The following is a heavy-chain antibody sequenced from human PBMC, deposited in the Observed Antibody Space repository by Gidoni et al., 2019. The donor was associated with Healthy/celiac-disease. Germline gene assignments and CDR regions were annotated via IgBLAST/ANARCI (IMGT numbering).Heavy chain of an antibody. CDR2: IIPIFGTA. CDR1: GGTFSSYA. J-gene: IGHJ4*02. Sequence: QVQLVQSGAEVKKPGSSVKVSCKASGGTFSSYAISWVRQAPGQGLEWMGGIIPIFGTANYAQKFQGRVTITADKSTSTAYMELSSLRSEDTAVYYCASSTYCSSTSCYTFFDYWGQGTLVTVSS. D-gene: IGHD2-2*02. CDR3: ASSTYCSSTSCYTFFDY. V-gene: IGHV1-69*06.